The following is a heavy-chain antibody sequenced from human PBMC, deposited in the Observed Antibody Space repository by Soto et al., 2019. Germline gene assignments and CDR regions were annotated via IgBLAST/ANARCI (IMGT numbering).Heavy chain of an antibody. D-gene: IGHD1-26*01. CDR2: IYYSGST. J-gene: IGHJ4*02. CDR1: GGSISSGDYY. V-gene: IGHV4-30-4*01. Sequence: PSETLSLTCTVSGGSISSGDYYWSWIRQPPGKGLEWIGYIYYSGSTYYNPSLKSRVTISVDTSKNQFSLKLSSVTAADTAVYYCARGIVGAAGEYYFDYWGKVTLITVAS. CDR3: ARGIVGAAGEYYFDY.